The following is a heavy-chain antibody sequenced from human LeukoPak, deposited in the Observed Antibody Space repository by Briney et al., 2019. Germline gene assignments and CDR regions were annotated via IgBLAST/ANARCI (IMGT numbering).Heavy chain of an antibody. J-gene: IGHJ6*02. Sequence: GGSLRLSCAASGFTFSGFAMSWVRQAPGKGLEWVSVISGSGGNSYYADSVKGRFTISRDSSKNTLCLQMNSLRADDTAVYYCAKSLGGDYYYYKMDVWGQGTTVTVSS. V-gene: IGHV3-23*01. CDR3: AKSLGGDYYYYKMDV. CDR2: ISGSGGNS. D-gene: IGHD4-17*01. CDR1: GFTFSGFA.